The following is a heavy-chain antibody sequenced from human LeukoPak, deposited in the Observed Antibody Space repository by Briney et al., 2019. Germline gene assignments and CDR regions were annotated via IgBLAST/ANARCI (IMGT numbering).Heavy chain of an antibody. Sequence: GSLRLSCAASGFTFISYWMSWVRQAPGKGLEWIGEINHSGSTNYNPSLKSRVTISVDTSKNQFSLKLSSVTAADTAVYYCARDSGTTGEVKFDPWGQGTLVTVSS. V-gene: IGHV4-34*01. CDR1: GFTFISYW. CDR3: ARDSGTTGEVKFDP. D-gene: IGHD3-10*01. CDR2: INHSGST. J-gene: IGHJ5*02.